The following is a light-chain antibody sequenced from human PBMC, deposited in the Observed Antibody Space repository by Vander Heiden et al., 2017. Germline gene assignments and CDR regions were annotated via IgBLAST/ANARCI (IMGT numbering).Light chain of an antibody. Sequence: DIQLTQSPSFLSASVGDRVTITCRASQAISSYLAWYQQKPGKAAKVLIYAASTLQSGVPSRFSGSGSATDFTLTISSLQSEDLATYYCQQVNSYPWTFGTRDQGGNQT. CDR2: AAS. CDR1: QAISSY. CDR3: QQVNSYPWT. J-gene: IGKJ1*01. V-gene: IGKV1-9*01.